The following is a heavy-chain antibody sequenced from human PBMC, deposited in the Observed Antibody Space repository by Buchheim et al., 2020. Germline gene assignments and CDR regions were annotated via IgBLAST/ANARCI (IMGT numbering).Heavy chain of an antibody. D-gene: IGHD5-24*01. CDR1: GFSFSSCW. J-gene: IGHJ4*02. Sequence: VQLVESGGGLVQPGGSLRLSCAASGFSFSSCWMHWVRQTPGKGLLWVSRTNTDGTYTSYADSVQGRFTISRDNARNMVYLEMNSLRAEDTAVYYCVSPGIRDGYDFDYWGQGT. CDR2: TNTDGTYT. CDR3: VSPGIRDGYDFDY. V-gene: IGHV3-74*01.